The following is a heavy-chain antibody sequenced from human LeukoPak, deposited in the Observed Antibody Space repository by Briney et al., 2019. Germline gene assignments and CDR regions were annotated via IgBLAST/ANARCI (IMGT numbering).Heavy chain of an antibody. CDR1: GGSFTDYF. J-gene: IGHJ6*02. Sequence: SGTLSLTCTVFGGSFTDYFWTWIRHSPGKGVGWIGEINDYTGDTKYNPSLNSRVSISLEKSKNQLSLELRSVTAADTAVYYCARGRIAKIVVVHSFTYGMDVWGQGTTVTVSS. V-gene: IGHV4-34*01. CDR2: INDYTGDT. CDR3: ARGRIAKIVVVHSFTYGMDV. D-gene: IGHD3-22*01.